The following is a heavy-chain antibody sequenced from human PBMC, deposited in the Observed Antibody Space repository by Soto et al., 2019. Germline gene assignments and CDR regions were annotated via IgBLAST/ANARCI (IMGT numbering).Heavy chain of an antibody. Sequence: ASVKVSCKASGYTFINYYIHWARQAPGQGLEWMAIINPTGGSTNYAQRFQGRVTLTMDTSTTTAYMELSSLRSDDTAVYYCARDRGAARPGDDYWGQGTLVTVSS. CDR2: INPTGGST. V-gene: IGHV1-46*01. J-gene: IGHJ4*02. CDR1: GYTFINYY. D-gene: IGHD6-6*01. CDR3: ARDRGAARPGDDY.